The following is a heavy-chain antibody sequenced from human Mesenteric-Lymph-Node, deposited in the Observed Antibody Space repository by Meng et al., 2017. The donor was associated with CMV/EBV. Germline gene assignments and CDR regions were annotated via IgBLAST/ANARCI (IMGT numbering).Heavy chain of an antibody. D-gene: IGHD4-23*01. V-gene: IGHV3-20*04. CDR2: INWNGGST. CDR3: VRGVTDYGGNSNAFDI. J-gene: IGHJ3*02. Sequence: GGSLRLSCAASGFTFDDYDMNWVRQAPGKGLEWVSGINWNGGSTNFADSVKGRFTISRDNAKNSLRLQMNSLRAEDTALYYCVRGVTDYGGNSNAFDIWGQGTMVTVSS. CDR1: GFTFDDYD.